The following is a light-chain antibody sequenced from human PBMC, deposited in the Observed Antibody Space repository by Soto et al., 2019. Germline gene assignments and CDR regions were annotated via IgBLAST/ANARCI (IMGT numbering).Light chain of an antibody. Sequence: DIQMTQSPSSVSASVGDRVTITCRASQDVRNWVAWYQQTPGKAPELLIFAGSRLQSGVPSRFSGTGSGTDFTLTISCLQPEDFATYFCQQTNNFPLTFGGGTKVEIK. J-gene: IGKJ4*01. CDR3: QQTNNFPLT. CDR1: QDVRNW. V-gene: IGKV1-12*01. CDR2: AGS.